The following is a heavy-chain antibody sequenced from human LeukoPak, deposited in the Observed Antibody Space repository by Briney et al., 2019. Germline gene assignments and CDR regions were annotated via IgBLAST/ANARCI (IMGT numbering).Heavy chain of an antibody. D-gene: IGHD3-22*01. CDR3: AKSAYYDSSGFYREYYFDY. CDR1: GFTFSSYW. J-gene: IGHJ4*02. Sequence: GGSLRLSCAASGFTFSSYWMSWVRRAPGKGLEWVSTISGSGGSTYYADSVKGRFTISRDNSKNTLHLQMNSLRAEDTAVYYCAKSAYYDSSGFYREYYFDYWGQGTLVTVSS. CDR2: ISGSGGST. V-gene: IGHV3-23*01.